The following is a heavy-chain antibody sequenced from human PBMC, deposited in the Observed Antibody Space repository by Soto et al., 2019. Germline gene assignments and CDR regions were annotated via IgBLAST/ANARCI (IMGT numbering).Heavy chain of an antibody. D-gene: IGHD1-26*01. Sequence: SAPTLVNPTQTLTVTCSFFGFSITTSAARVGWIRQPPGKALEWLAVIYGHGNEQYSRSLNNRLTITKDTSKNQVVLTMTNMDPLDTATYYCAHRSDGGTYYYDSWGQGTRVTGSS. J-gene: IGHJ4*02. CDR3: AHRSDGGTYYYDS. V-gene: IGHV2-5*01. CDR2: IYGHGNE. CDR1: GFSITTSAAR.